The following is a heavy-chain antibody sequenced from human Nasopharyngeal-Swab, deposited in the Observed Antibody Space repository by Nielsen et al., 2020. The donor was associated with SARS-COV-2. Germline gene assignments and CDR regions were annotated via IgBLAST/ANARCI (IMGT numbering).Heavy chain of an antibody. V-gene: IGHV1-8*02. Sequence: ASVKVSCKASGYTFTGYYMHWVRQAPGQGLEWMGRINPNSGNTGYAQKFQGRVTMTRNTSISTAYMELSSLRSEDTAVYYCARGVREPDYWGQGTLVTVSS. CDR1: GYTFTGYY. CDR2: INPNSGNT. J-gene: IGHJ4*02. CDR3: ARGVREPDY.